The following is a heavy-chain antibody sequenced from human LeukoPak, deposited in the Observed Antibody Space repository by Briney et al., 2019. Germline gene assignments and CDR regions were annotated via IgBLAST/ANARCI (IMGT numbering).Heavy chain of an antibody. D-gene: IGHD3-10*01. Sequence: PGGSLRLSCAASGLTFSTYAMSWVRQAPGKGLEWVSAICGSGGSTYYADSVKGRFTISRDNSKNTLYLQMNSLRAEDTAVYYCAKDRLLWGAYGMDVWGQGTTVTVSS. CDR3: AKDRLLWGAYGMDV. CDR2: ICGSGGST. V-gene: IGHV3-23*01. J-gene: IGHJ6*02. CDR1: GLTFSTYA.